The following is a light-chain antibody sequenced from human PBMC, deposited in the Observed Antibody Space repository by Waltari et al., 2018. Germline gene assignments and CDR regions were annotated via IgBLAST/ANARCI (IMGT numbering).Light chain of an antibody. CDR3: HSRDASGVGGS. CDR2: DKN. Sequence: SSELTQDPAVSVAMGQTVTITCQGNGLRSYYASWYQQRPGKAPILFMYDKNNRPSGVPDRFSGSNSDNTASLTITGAQAEDEASYYCHSRDASGVGGSFGGGTKLTVL. CDR1: GLRSYY. J-gene: IGLJ2*01. V-gene: IGLV3-19*01.